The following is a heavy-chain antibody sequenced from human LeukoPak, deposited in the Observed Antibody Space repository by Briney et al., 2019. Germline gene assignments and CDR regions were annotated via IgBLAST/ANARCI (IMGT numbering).Heavy chain of an antibody. D-gene: IGHD3-22*01. Sequence: GASVKVSCKASGYTFTGYYMHWVRQAPGQGLEWMGWINPNSGGTNYAQKFQGRVTMTRDTSISTAYMELSRLRSDDTAVYYCAGEGGYYDSSGSPGGFDPWGQGTLVTVSS. CDR3: AGEGGYYDSSGSPGGFDP. J-gene: IGHJ5*02. CDR2: INPNSGGT. V-gene: IGHV1-2*02. CDR1: GYTFTGYY.